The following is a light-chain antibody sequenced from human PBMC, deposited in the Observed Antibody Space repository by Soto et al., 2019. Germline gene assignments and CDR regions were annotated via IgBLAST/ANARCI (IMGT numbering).Light chain of an antibody. CDR2: EVS. V-gene: IGLV2-14*01. CDR3: SSYTSSDTLV. CDR1: SSDVGGYKY. Sequence: QAVVTQPDSVSGSLGQSITISCTGTSSDVGGYKYVSWYQQHPGKAPKLMIYEVSNRPSGVSNRFSGSKSGDTASLTISGLQAEDEADYYCSSYTSSDTLVFGGGTQLTVL. J-gene: IGLJ2*01.